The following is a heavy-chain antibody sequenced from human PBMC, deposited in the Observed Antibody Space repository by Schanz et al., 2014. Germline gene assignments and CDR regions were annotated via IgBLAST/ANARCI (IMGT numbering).Heavy chain of an antibody. V-gene: IGHV3-7*01. D-gene: IGHD1-20*01. CDR2: IRQEGSEK. J-gene: IGHJ6*02. Sequence: EVQLVESGGGLVKPGGSLRLSCAASRFTFSSYSFNWVRQAPGKGLEWVANIRQEGSEKYYVDSVKGRFTVSRDDAKNSLYLQMNSLRVEDTAVYYCARAADNWNSFYYGLDVWGRGTTVTVSS. CDR3: ARAADNWNSFYYGLDV. CDR1: RFTFSSYS.